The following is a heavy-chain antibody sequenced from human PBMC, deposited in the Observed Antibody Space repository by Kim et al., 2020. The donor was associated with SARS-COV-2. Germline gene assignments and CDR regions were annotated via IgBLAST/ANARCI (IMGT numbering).Heavy chain of an antibody. Sequence: DYAAPVKSIFTISRDDSKNTLYLQMNSLKAEDTAVYYCTTGPLWFGAFDYWGQGTLVTVSS. D-gene: IGHD3-10*01. J-gene: IGHJ4*02. CDR3: TTGPLWFGAFDY. V-gene: IGHV3-15*01.